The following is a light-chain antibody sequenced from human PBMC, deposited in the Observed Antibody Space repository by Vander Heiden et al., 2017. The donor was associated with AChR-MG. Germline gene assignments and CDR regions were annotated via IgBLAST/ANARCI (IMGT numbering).Light chain of an antibody. CDR2: EVS. CDR1: RSHVGRYNL. V-gene: IGLV2-23*02. CDR3: SSYAGSNTGI. J-gene: IGLJ2*01. Sequence: QSALTQPASVSWSPGQSIPFSCPGTRSHVGRYNLVSWYQQHPGNAPKLMMYEVSKRHSGVSDRVSGSRSGNTASLTISGLQAEDEAYDDCSSYAGSNTGIFGGGTKLTVL.